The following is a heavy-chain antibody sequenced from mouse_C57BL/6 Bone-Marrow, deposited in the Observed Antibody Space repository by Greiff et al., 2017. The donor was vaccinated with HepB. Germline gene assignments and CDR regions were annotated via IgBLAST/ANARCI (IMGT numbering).Heavy chain of an antibody. CDR1: GYSFTGYY. V-gene: IGHV1-42*01. CDR2: INPSTGGT. D-gene: IGHD1-1*01. J-gene: IGHJ3*01. CDR3: LYYFKFAY. Sequence: EVQLQQSGPELVKPGASVKISCKASGYSFTGYYMNWVKQSPEKSLEWIGEINPSTGGTTYNQKFKAKATLTVDTSSSTAYMQLKSLTSDDSAVYYCLYYFKFAYWGQGTLVTVSA.